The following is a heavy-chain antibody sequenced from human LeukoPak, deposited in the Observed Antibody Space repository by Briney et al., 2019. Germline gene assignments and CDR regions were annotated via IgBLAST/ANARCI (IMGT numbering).Heavy chain of an antibody. CDR1: GFTFSTYW. D-gene: IGHD1-26*01. Sequence: PVGSLRLSCAASGFTFSTYWMSCVRQAPGKGLEWVANIKQDGSEKYYVDSVEGRFTISRDNAQNSLYLQMNSLRAEDTAVYYCARESVGATYFDYWGQGTLVTVSS. CDR2: IKQDGSEK. J-gene: IGHJ4*02. V-gene: IGHV3-7*05. CDR3: ARESVGATYFDY.